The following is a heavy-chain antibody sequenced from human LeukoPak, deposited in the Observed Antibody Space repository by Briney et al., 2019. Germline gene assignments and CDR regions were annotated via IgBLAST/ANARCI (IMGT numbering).Heavy chain of an antibody. CDR1: GGSIRTRNHY. D-gene: IGHD4-17*01. V-gene: IGHV4-39*02. CDR2: IYQSGTT. Sequence: PSETLSLTCSVSGGSIRTRNHYWGWIRQPPGKGLEWIGSIYQSGTTYYSLALQSRLTLFIDTSSNHFSLKMTSVTAADTGVYYCARRGTAVDGDYSAFDIWGQGTMVTVSP. J-gene: IGHJ3*02. CDR3: ARRGTAVDGDYSAFDI.